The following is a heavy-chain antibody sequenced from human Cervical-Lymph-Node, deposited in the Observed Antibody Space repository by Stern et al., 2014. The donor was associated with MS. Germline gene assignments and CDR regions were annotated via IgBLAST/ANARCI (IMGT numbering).Heavy chain of an antibody. J-gene: IGHJ3*02. D-gene: IGHD2-2*01. CDR2: IIPIFGTA. CDR3: ARGSYCSSTSCYVNAFDI. CDR1: GGTFSSYA. V-gene: IGHV1-69*01. Sequence: DQLVESGAEVKKPGSSGKVSCKASGGTFSSYAITWVRQAPGQGLEWMGGIIPIFGTANYAQKFQGRVAITADESTSTAYMELSSLRSEDTAVYYCARGSYCSSTSCYVNAFDIWGQGTMVTVSS.